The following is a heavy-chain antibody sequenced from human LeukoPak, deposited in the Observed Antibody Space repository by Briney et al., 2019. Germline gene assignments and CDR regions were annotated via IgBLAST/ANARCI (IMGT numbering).Heavy chain of an antibody. D-gene: IGHD2-15*01. CDR3: ARVLAVPYLLDS. CDR1: GHSSTRCYY. CDR2: FFQSEKS. Sequence: PSETLSLTCAISGHSSTRCYYWAWFRQSPGKGLEWIATFFQSEKSFYNASLKSRVIMSLDTSKSQFSLNLTSVTAADTAVYYCARVLAVPYLLDSWGQGTHVTVSS. J-gene: IGHJ4*02. V-gene: IGHV4-38-2*01.